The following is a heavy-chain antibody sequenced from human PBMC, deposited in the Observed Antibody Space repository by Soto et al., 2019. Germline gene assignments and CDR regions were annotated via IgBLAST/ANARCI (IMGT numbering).Heavy chain of an antibody. J-gene: IGHJ6*02. V-gene: IGHV4-59*01. CDR1: GGSISSYY. CDR2: IYYSGST. Sequence: SETLSLTCTVSGGSISSYYWSWIRQPPGKGLEWIGYIYYSGSTNYNPSLKSRVTISVDTSKNQFSLKLSSVTAADTAVYYCARTYYDILTGYYGGMDVWGQGTTVTVSS. D-gene: IGHD3-9*01. CDR3: ARTYYDILTGYYGGMDV.